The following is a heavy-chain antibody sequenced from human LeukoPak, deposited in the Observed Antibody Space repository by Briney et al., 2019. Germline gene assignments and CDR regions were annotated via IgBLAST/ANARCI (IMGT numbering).Heavy chain of an antibody. V-gene: IGHV3-48*01. J-gene: IGHJ4*02. CDR2: ISSNTRAI. Sequence: GGSLRLSCAASGFTFSSYNMNWVRQAPGKGLEWVSYISSNTRAIHYADSVKGRFTISRDNSKNTLYLQMNSLRAEDTAVYYCAKNRNEDGYPDYWGQGTLVTVSS. CDR1: GFTFSSYN. D-gene: IGHD5-24*01. CDR3: AKNRNEDGYPDY.